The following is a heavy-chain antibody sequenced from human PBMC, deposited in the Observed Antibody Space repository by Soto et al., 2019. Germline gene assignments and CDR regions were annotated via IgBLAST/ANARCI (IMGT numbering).Heavy chain of an antibody. D-gene: IGHD3-10*01. Sequence: PXESLKISCKGSGYSFTSYWISWVRQMPGKGLEWMGRIDPSDSYTNYSPSFQGHVTISADKSISTAYLQWSSLKASDTAMYYCARQSGSDYYGSGSYYPFDYWGQGTLVTVSS. J-gene: IGHJ4*02. CDR2: IDPSDSYT. CDR1: GYSFTSYW. CDR3: ARQSGSDYYGSGSYYPFDY. V-gene: IGHV5-10-1*01.